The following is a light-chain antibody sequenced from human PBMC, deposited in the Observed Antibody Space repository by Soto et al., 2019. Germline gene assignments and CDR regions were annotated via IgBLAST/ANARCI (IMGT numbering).Light chain of an antibody. CDR2: DAS. J-gene: IGKJ4*01. CDR3: QQYDNLPLT. Sequence: DIQMTQSPSSLSASVGDRVTITCQASQDISNYLNWYQQKPGKAPKLLIYDASNLETGVPSRFSGSGSGTDLTFTISSLQPEDIATYYCQQYDNLPLTFGGGTNVEIK. CDR1: QDISNY. V-gene: IGKV1-33*01.